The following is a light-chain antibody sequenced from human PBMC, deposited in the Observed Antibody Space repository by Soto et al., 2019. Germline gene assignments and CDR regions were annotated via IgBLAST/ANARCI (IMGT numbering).Light chain of an antibody. CDR1: RGISTN. J-gene: IGKJ1*01. CDR3: QQYNDWPQT. V-gene: IGKV3-15*01. Sequence: EIVMTQSPATLSVFPGERATLSCRASRGISTNLAWYQQHPGQAPRLLIYGASTRAAGVPFRFSGSGSGTEFTLTISSLQSEDFAVYYCQQYNDWPQTFGQGTKVEIK. CDR2: GAS.